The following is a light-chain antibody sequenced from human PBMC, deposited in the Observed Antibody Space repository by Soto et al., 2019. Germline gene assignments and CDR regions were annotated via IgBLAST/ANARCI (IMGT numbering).Light chain of an antibody. J-gene: IGKJ1*01. V-gene: IGKV3-15*01. CDR2: GAS. Sequence: VISQSPATLSVSPGERATLSCRASQSVSSNLAWYQQKPGQAPRLLIYGASTRATGIPARFSGSGSGTEFTLTISSLQSEDFAVYYCQQYNNWPRPFGQGTKVDIK. CDR1: QSVSSN. CDR3: QQYNNWPRP.